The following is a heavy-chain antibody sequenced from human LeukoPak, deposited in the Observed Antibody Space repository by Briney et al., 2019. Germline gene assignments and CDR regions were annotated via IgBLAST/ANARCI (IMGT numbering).Heavy chain of an antibody. J-gene: IGHJ4*02. CDR2: ISSSGSTI. V-gene: IGHV3-48*03. CDR3: ARDRGYTAYFDF. Sequence: GGSLRLSCAASGFTFSSYEMNWVRQAPGKGLEWVSYISSSGSTIYYADSVKGRFTISRDNAKNSLYLQMNSLRAEDTAVYYCARDRGYTAYFDFWGRGTVVTVSS. D-gene: IGHD5-18*01. CDR1: GFTFSSYE.